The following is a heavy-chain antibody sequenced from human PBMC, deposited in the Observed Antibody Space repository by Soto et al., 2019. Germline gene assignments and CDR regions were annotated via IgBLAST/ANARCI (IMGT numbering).Heavy chain of an antibody. D-gene: IGHD4-17*01. CDR1: GYTFTSYG. V-gene: IGHV1-18*01. Sequence: QVQLVQSGAEVKKPGASVKVSCKASGYTFTSYGISWVRQAPGQGLEWMGWISAYNGNTNYAQKLQGRVTMTTDTSTSPPHMELRTLSSDDTAVYSCAACYGDFLSDWFDPCGQGTLVTVSS. CDR2: ISAYNGNT. J-gene: IGHJ5*02. CDR3: AACYGDFLSDWFDP.